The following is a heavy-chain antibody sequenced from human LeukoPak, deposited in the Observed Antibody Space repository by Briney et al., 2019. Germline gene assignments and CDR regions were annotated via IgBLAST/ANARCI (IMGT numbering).Heavy chain of an antibody. Sequence: GGSLRLSCAASGFTFSSYGMHWVRQAPAEGLEWEAVISYDGSNKYYADSVKDRFTISRDNSKNTLYLQMNSLRSEDTAVYYCARERTYYDVLTGYYNAFDIWGQGTMVTVSS. J-gene: IGHJ3*02. CDR2: ISYDGSNK. V-gene: IGHV3-30*03. D-gene: IGHD3-9*01. CDR1: GFTFSSYG. CDR3: ARERTYYDVLTGYYNAFDI.